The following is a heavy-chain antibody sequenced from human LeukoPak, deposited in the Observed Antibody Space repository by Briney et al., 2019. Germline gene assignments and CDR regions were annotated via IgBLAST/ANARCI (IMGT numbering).Heavy chain of an antibody. CDR1: GFTFSSYA. CDR2: ISFDGTNK. V-gene: IGHV3-30*18. J-gene: IGHJ4*02. CDR3: AKGGYYERPWYFDY. Sequence: PGGSLRLSCTASGFTFSSYAMNWVRQAPGKGLEWVVVISFDGTNKFYADSVKGRFTISRDNSKNALYLQMNSLRAEDTAVYYCAKGGYYERPWYFDYWGQGTLVTVSS. D-gene: IGHD3-22*01.